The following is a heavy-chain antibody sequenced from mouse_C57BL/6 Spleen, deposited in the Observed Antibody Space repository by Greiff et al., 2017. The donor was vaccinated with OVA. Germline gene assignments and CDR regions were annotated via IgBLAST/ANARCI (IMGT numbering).Heavy chain of an antibody. CDR1: GYTFTSYW. Sequence: QVQLQQPGAELVKPGASVKLSCKASGYTFTSYWMQWVKQRPGQGLEWIGEIDPSDSYTNYNQKFKGKATLTVDTSSSTAYMQLSSLTSEDSAVYYCARRGRQLRLHFDDWGKGTTLTVSS. D-gene: IGHD3-2*02. CDR3: ARRGRQLRLHFDD. J-gene: IGHJ2*01. CDR2: IDPSDSYT. V-gene: IGHV1-50*01.